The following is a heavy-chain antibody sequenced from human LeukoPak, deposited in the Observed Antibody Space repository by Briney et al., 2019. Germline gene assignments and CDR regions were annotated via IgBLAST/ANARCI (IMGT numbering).Heavy chain of an antibody. Sequence: ASVKVSCKASGYTFTSYVISWVRQAPGQGLEWMGWISAYNGNTNYAQKLQGRVTMTTDTSTSTAYMELRSLRSDDTAVYYCARAVSYGGNSTWFDPWGQGTLVTVSS. CDR1: GYTFTSYV. CDR3: ARAVSYGGNSTWFDP. D-gene: IGHD4-23*01. CDR2: ISAYNGNT. V-gene: IGHV1-18*01. J-gene: IGHJ5*02.